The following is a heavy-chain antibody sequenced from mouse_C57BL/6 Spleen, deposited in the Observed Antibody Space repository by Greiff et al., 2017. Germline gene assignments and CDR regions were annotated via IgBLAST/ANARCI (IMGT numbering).Heavy chain of an antibody. CDR1: GYTFTSYW. CDR3: ARWEYYGSTHYYAMDY. Sequence: QVQLQQPGAELVRPGSSVKLSCKASGYTFTSYWMDWVKQRPGQGLEWIGNIYPSDSETHYNQKFKDKATLTVDKSSSTAYMQLSSLTSEDSAVYYCARWEYYGSTHYYAMDYWGQGTSVTVSS. V-gene: IGHV1-61*01. CDR2: IYPSDSET. J-gene: IGHJ4*01. D-gene: IGHD1-1*01.